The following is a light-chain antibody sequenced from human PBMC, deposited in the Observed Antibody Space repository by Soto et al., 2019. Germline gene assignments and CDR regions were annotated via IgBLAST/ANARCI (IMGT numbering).Light chain of an antibody. CDR3: QQRSSWPPT. CDR1: QSAGTF. CDR2: DAS. J-gene: IGKJ4*01. Sequence: EIVLTQSPATVSLSPGERATLSCRAIQSAGTFLAWYQQKPGQAPRLLIYDASTRATGTPARFSGSGSGTDFTLTISSLEPEDFAVFYCQQRSSWPPTFGGGTKVDIK. V-gene: IGKV3-11*01.